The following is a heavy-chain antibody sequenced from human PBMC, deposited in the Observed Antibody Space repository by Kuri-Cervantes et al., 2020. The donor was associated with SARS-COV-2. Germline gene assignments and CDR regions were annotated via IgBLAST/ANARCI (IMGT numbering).Heavy chain of an antibody. CDR3: AKAIKSQLPHDAFDI. CDR1: GFTFSSYA. Sequence: ETLSLTCAASGFTFSSYAMSWVRQAPGKGLEWVPAIRGSGGSTYYADSVKGRFTISRDNSKNTLYLQMNSLRAEDTAVYYCAKAIKSQLPHDAFDIWGQGTMVTVSS. D-gene: IGHD2-2*01. V-gene: IGHV3-23*01. CDR2: IRGSGGST. J-gene: IGHJ3*02.